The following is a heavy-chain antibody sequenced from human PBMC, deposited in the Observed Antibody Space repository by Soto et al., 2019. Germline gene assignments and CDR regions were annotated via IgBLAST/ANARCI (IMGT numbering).Heavy chain of an antibody. V-gene: IGHV1-46*01. CDR1: GYTFTNYY. CDR2: INPSGPNI. CDR3: ARDKDRIPAAGAWYYYGMDV. D-gene: IGHD6-13*01. Sequence: QVQLVQSGAEGKKPGASVKVSCKASGYTFTNYYIHWVRRAPGQGLEWMGVINPSGPNINYAQKFQGRVTMTRYTSTNTVYMELSSLRSEDTAVYYCARDKDRIPAAGAWYYYGMDVWGQGTTVTVSS. J-gene: IGHJ6*02.